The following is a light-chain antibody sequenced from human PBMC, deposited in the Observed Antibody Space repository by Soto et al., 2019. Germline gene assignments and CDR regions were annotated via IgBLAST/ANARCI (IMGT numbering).Light chain of an antibody. J-gene: IGKJ4*01. CDR2: AAS. Sequence: AIQMTQSPSSLSASVGDRVTITFRASQGIRNDLGWYQQKPGKAPKLLIYAASTLQSGVPSRFSGSGSGTDFTLTISSLQTEDVATYYCLQDDNYPLTFGGGTKVEIK. CDR3: LQDDNYPLT. V-gene: IGKV1-6*01. CDR1: QGIRND.